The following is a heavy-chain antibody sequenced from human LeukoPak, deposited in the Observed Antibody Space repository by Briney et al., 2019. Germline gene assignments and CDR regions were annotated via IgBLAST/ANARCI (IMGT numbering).Heavy chain of an antibody. V-gene: IGHV3-48*03. CDR2: ISSSGSTI. CDR1: GFTVSSYE. J-gene: IGHJ6*04. D-gene: IGHD3-10*02. CDR3: AELGITMIGGV. Sequence: GGSLRLSCADAGFTVSSYEMSWVRQAPGKGLEWVSYISSSGSTIYYADSVKGRFTISRDNAKNSLYLQMNSLRAEDTAVYYCAELGITMIGGVWGKGTTVTISS.